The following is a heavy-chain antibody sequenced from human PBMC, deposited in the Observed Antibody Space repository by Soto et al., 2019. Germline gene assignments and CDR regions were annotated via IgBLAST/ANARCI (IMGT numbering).Heavy chain of an antibody. D-gene: IGHD3-22*01. CDR1: GDTFTNYG. CDR2: ISVYSGNT. CDR3: ARDRSPYYYDSSGYPHY. V-gene: IGHV1-18*01. Sequence: ASGKVSCKASGDTFTNYGFSWVRQAPGQGLEWMGWISVYSGNTNYAQNVQGRVTMTTDTSTSTAYMELRSLGSDDTAVYYCARDRSPYYYDSSGYPHYWGQGTLVTVSS. J-gene: IGHJ4*02.